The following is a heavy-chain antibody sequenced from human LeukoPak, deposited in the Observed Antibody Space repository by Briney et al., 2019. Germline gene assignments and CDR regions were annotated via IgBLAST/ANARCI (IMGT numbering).Heavy chain of an antibody. CDR1: GFSFRGHW. CDR2: ISPMWSTT. V-gene: IGHV3-74*01. Sequence: GGSLRLSCSASGFSFRGHWMDGARQLQGRGLVWVSRISPMWSTTSHADSVKGRFTVAGDKAKNSLYLQVNNRRAEDAAVYYCARGPNRNCSVLDFWGQGTLLPVPS. J-gene: IGHJ4*02. D-gene: IGHD1-7*01. CDR3: ARGPNRNCSVLDF.